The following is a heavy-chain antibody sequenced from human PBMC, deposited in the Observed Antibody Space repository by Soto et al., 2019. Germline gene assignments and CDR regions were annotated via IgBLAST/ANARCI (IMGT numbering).Heavy chain of an antibody. V-gene: IGHV2-5*01. CDR2: IYWNDDK. Sequence: QITLKESGPPLVNPTQTLTLTCTFSGFSLSTTGEGVGWIRQPPGKALEWLAVIYWNDDKSYSPSLKSRLTISKDTSKKQVVLTMMNMAPVDTGTYYCAQVDDVAALFAYLGQGTLVTVSS. D-gene: IGHD6-6*01. CDR3: AQVDDVAALFAY. CDR1: GFSLSTTGEG. J-gene: IGHJ4*02.